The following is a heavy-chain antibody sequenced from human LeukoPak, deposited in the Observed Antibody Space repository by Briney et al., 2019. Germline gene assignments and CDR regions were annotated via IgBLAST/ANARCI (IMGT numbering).Heavy chain of an antibody. V-gene: IGHV3-53*01. J-gene: IGHJ4*02. Sequence: GGSLRLSCAAYGFAVSSNYMSWVRQAPGKGLEWVSVIYSGGNTYYADSVKGRFTISRDNSKNTLYLQTNSLRAEDTAVYYCARGDSSGYYYFDYWGQGTLVTVSS. CDR1: GFAVSSNY. CDR2: IYSGGNT. D-gene: IGHD6-19*01. CDR3: ARGDSSGYYYFDY.